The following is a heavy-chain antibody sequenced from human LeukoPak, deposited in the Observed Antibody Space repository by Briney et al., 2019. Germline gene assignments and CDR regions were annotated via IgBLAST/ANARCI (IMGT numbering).Heavy chain of an antibody. V-gene: IGHV4-61*01. CDR1: GGSVSSGYYY. Sequence: SETLSLTCTVSGGSVSSGYYYWSWIRQAPGKGLEWIGNIYYSGSTNYNPSLQSRVTISRDTTKNQFSLKLSSVTAADTAVYYCARDSRLQYTSSSEWSYWGQGTLVTVSS. D-gene: IGHD6-6*01. CDR2: IYYSGST. CDR3: ARDSRLQYTSSSEWSY. J-gene: IGHJ4*02.